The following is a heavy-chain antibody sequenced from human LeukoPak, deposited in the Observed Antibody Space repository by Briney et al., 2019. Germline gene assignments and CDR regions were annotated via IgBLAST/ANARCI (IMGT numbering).Heavy chain of an antibody. D-gene: IGHD5-12*01. CDR2: IGSGSSYI. CDR3: ACTSGYDFSSYYYYYMDV. Sequence: PGGSLGLSCAASGFTFSSYSMNWVRQAPGKGLEWVSSIGSGSSYIYYADSVKGRFTISRDNAKNSLYLQMNSLSAEDTAVYYCACTSGYDFSSYYYYYMDVWGKGTTVTVSS. V-gene: IGHV3-21*01. J-gene: IGHJ6*03. CDR1: GFTFSSYS.